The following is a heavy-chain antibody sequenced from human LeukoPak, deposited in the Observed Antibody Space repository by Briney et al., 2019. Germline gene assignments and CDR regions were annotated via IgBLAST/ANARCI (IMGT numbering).Heavy chain of an antibody. V-gene: IGHV3-30-3*01. CDR1: GFTFSTYA. CDR2: ISYDGSHK. J-gene: IGHJ4*02. Sequence: PGGSLRLSCAASGFTFSTYAMHWVRQAPGKGLEWVAVISYDGSHKYYADSVKGRFTISRDNSKSTLYLQMNSLRAEDTAVYFCARDPSSWFFDYWGQGTLVTVSS. D-gene: IGHD6-13*01. CDR3: ARDPSSWFFDY.